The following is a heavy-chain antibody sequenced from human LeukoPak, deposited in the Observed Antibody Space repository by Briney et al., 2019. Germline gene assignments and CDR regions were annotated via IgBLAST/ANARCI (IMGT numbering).Heavy chain of an antibody. D-gene: IGHD5-12*01. CDR2: MNPNSGNT. CDR3: AREGGYPGAFDI. J-gene: IGHJ3*02. Sequence: ASVKVSCKASGYTFSSYGINWVRQATGQGLEWMGWMNPNSGNTGYAQKFQGRVTITRNTSISTAYMELSSLRSEDTAVYYCAREGGYPGAFDIWGQGTMVTVSS. V-gene: IGHV1-8*03. CDR1: GYTFSSYG.